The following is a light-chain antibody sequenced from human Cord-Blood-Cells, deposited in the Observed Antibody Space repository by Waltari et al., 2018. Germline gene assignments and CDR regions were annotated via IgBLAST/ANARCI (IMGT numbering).Light chain of an antibody. CDR2: GAS. CDR1: QSVSSN. CDR3: QQYNNWPPCT. V-gene: IGKV3-15*01. J-gene: IGKJ2*02. Sequence: EIVMTQSPAILSVSPGERATLSCRASQSVSSNLAWYQQKPGQAPRLLIYGASTRATGIPARLSGSGSGTEFSLTISSMQSEDFAVYYCQQYNNWPPCTFGQGTKLEIK.